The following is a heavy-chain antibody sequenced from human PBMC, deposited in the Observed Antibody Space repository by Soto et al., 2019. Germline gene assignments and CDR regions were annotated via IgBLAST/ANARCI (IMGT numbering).Heavy chain of an antibody. CDR2: ISYDGSNK. V-gene: IGHV3-30*18. Sequence: GGSLRLSCAASGFTFSSYGMHWVRQAPGKGLEWVAVISYDGSNKYYADSVKGRFTISRDNSKNTLYLQMNSLRAEDTAVYYCAKSGDLSSDYFDYWGQGTLVTVSS. J-gene: IGHJ4*02. CDR1: GFTFSSYG. D-gene: IGHD3-16*02. CDR3: AKSGDLSSDYFDY.